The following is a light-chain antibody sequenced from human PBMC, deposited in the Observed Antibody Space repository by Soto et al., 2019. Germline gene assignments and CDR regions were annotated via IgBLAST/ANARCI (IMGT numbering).Light chain of an antibody. J-gene: IGLJ1*01. Sequence: QSALTQPRSVSGSPGQSVTISCTGTSSDVGGYKSVSWYQQHPGKAPKLMIYDVSKRPSGVPDRFSGSKSGNTAFLTISGLQAEDEADYYCCSFAGTPYVFGTGTKVTVL. CDR1: SSDVGGYKS. CDR3: CSFAGTPYV. V-gene: IGLV2-11*01. CDR2: DVS.